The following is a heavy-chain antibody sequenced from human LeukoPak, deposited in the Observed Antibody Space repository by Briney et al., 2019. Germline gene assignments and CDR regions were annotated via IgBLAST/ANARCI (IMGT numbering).Heavy chain of an antibody. Sequence: GGSLRLSCAASGFTFSSYEMNWVRQAPGKGLEWVSYISNRGDTIFYADSVKGRFIISRDNAKNSLYLQMNSLRAEDTAVYYCASRTHRDGYNYFGYWGQGTLVTVSS. CDR2: ISNRGDTI. V-gene: IGHV3-48*03. CDR3: ASRTHRDGYNYFGY. J-gene: IGHJ4*02. D-gene: IGHD5-24*01. CDR1: GFTFSSYE.